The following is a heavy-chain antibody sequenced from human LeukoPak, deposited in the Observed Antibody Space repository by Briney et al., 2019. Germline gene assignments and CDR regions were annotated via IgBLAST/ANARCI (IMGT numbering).Heavy chain of an antibody. CDR2: IYPGDSDT. CDR1: GYSFTSYW. V-gene: IGHV5-51*01. J-gene: IGHJ3*02. D-gene: IGHD2-2*01. CDR3: ARRNNPWKYCSSTSCYGGFAFDI. Sequence: PGESLKISCKGSGYSFTSYWIGWVRQMPGKGLEWMGIIYPGDSDTRYSPSFQGQVTISADKSISTACLQWSSLKASDTAMYYCARRNNPWKYCSSTSCYGGFAFDIWGQGTMVTVSS.